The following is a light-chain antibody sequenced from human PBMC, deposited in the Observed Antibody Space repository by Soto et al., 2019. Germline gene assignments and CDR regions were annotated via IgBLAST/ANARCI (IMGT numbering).Light chain of an antibody. Sequence: LTQSPSSLSASLGDRVTITCRASQGISSYLAWYQQKPGQAPKLLIYAASTLQTGVRSRFSGSGSRTDYTLHISSLQHEDFATYYCRQQNSYQPTFGQGTRLEIK. CDR1: QGISSY. CDR2: AAS. V-gene: IGKV1-9*01. J-gene: IGKJ5*01. CDR3: RQQNSYQPT.